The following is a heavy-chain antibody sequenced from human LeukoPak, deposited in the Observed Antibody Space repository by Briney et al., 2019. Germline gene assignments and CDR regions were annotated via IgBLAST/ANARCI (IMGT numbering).Heavy chain of an antibody. J-gene: IGHJ4*02. CDR1: GDSVSSNSDA. Sequence: SQTLSLTCALSGDSVSSNSDAWNWIRQSPSRGLEWLGRTYYRSKWYNDYAASVKSRITINPDTSKNQFSLQLKSVTAEDSAVYYCARSAAGTVDYWGQGTLVTVSS. CDR2: TYYRSKWYN. V-gene: IGHV6-1*01. D-gene: IGHD6-13*01. CDR3: ARSAAGTVDY.